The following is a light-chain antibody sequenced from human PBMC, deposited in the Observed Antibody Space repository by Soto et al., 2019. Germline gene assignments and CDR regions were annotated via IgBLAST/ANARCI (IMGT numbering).Light chain of an antibody. J-gene: IGKJ1*01. V-gene: IGKV3-20*01. Sequence: EIVLTQSPGTLSLSQGEGATLACRASQSVRSTYLAWYQQKPGQAPRLLIYGASSRATGIPDRFSGSGSGTDFTLTISRLEPEDFAVYYCQQYNNWPWTFGQGTKVDNK. CDR3: QQYNNWPWT. CDR1: QSVRSTY. CDR2: GAS.